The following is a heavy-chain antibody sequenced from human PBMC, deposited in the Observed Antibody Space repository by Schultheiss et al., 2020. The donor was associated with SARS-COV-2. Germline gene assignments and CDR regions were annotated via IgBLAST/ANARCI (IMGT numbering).Heavy chain of an antibody. D-gene: IGHD3-10*01. Sequence: QTLSLTCPVPGGSISSGGYSWSWFRQPTGKALEWLARIDWDDDKYYSTYLNNRHTISKDNSKNQVLLTMTNMDAVDTATYYCARILGTGIRSAFDYCGHGALVTVSS. CDR3: ARILGTGIRSAFDY. CDR1: GGSISSGGYS. J-gene: IGHJ4*01. V-gene: IGHV2-70*11. CDR2: IDWDDDK.